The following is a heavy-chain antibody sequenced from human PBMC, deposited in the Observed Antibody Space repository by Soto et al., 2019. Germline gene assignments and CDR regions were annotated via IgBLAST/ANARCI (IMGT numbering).Heavy chain of an antibody. D-gene: IGHD6-19*01. CDR2: ISAYSGNT. J-gene: IGHJ4*02. CDR3: AREPVAGTIDY. V-gene: IGHV1-18*01. CDR1: GYTFTSYG. Sequence: ASVKVSCKASGYTFTSYGISWVRQAPGQGLEWMGWISAYSGNTNYAQKLQGRVTMTTDTSTSTAYMGLRSLRSDDTAVYYCAREPVAGTIDYWGQGTLVTVSS.